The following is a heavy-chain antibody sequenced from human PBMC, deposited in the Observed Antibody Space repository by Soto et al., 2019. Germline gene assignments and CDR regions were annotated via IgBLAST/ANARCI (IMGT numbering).Heavy chain of an antibody. Sequence: QVQLQESGPGLVKPSQTLSLTCTVSGGSLSSGGYYWSWIRQHTGKGLGWCGYIYYSGSTYSNPSLKSRVTISVDTSNNPFSLKLSSVTAADTAVYYCARDASYTAMVMYYGMDVWSQGTTVTVTS. D-gene: IGHD5-18*01. V-gene: IGHV4-31*03. CDR2: IYYSGST. CDR3: ARDASYTAMVMYYGMDV. J-gene: IGHJ6*02. CDR1: GGSLSSGGYY.